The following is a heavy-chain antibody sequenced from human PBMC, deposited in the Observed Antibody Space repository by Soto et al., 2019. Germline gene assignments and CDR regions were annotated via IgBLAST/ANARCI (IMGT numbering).Heavy chain of an antibody. J-gene: IGHJ4*02. V-gene: IGHV4-30-2*01. D-gene: IGHD5-18*01. Sequence: QLQLQESGSGMVKPSQTLSLTCAVSGGSISSGGYSWSWIRQPPGKGLEWIGYIYHSGSTYYNPSLKSRVTISVDRSKNQFSLKLCSVTVADTALYYCARGGYRPRYYFDYWGQVTLVTVSS. CDR3: ARGGYRPRYYFDY. CDR1: GGSISSGGYS. CDR2: IYHSGST.